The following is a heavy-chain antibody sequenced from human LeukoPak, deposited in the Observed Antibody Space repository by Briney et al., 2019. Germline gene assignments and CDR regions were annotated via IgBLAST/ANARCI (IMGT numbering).Heavy chain of an antibody. CDR2: INSDGSTT. CDR3: ARGYGSGTYYPFDY. Sequence: QPGGSLRLSCAASGFTFSTYWMHWVRQAPGKGLVWVSRINSDGSTTSYADSAKGRFTISRDNAKNTLYLQMNSLRAEDTAVYYCARGYGSGTYYPFDYWGQGTLVTVSS. CDR1: GFTFSTYW. J-gene: IGHJ4*02. V-gene: IGHV3-74*01. D-gene: IGHD3-10*01.